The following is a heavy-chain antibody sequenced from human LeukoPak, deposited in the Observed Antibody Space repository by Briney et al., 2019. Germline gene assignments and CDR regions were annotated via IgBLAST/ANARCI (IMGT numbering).Heavy chain of an antibody. CDR3: ARHGRRQTFRGVTYFDY. CDR2: INHSGST. Sequence: SETLSLTCAVYGGSFSGYYWSWIRQPPGKGLEWIGEINHSGSTNYNPSLKSRVTISVDTSKNQFSLKLSSVTAADTAVYYCARHGRRQTFRGVTYFDYWGQGTLVTVSS. D-gene: IGHD3-10*01. V-gene: IGHV4-34*01. J-gene: IGHJ4*02. CDR1: GGSFSGYY.